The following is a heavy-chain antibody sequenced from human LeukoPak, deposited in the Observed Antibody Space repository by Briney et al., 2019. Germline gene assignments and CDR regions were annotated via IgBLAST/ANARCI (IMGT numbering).Heavy chain of an antibody. Sequence: PGGSLRLSCVSSGFSFSNYAMSWVRQAPGKGLEWVSSISGSGGSTHYADSVKGRFTISRDKTKNTLYLQMNSLRAEDTAVYYCAKSAYYDASGYYREYYFAYWGQGTLVTVSS. CDR3: AKSAYYDASGYYREYYFAY. D-gene: IGHD3-22*01. CDR1: GFSFSNYA. CDR2: ISGSGGST. V-gene: IGHV3-23*01. J-gene: IGHJ4*02.